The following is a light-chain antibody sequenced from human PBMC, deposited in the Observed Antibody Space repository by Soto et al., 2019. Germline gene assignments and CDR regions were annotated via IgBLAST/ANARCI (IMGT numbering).Light chain of an antibody. CDR1: SSDVGGYNY. J-gene: IGLJ1*01. CDR2: DVS. V-gene: IGLV2-11*01. Sequence: QSALTQPRSASGSPGQSITISCTGTSSDVGGYNYVSWYQQHPAKAPKLIIFDVSKRPSGVPNRFSGSKSGNTASLTISGLRAEDEADYYCCSYVGRNTDVVGTGTKLTVL. CDR3: CSYVGRNTDV.